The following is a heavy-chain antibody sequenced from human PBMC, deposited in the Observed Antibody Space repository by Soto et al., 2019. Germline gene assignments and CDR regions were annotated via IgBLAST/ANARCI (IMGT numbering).Heavy chain of an antibody. V-gene: IGHV2-70*11. CDR3: ARMRRYYYDSSGYYFDY. J-gene: IGHJ4*02. CDR1: GFSLSTSGMC. CDR2: IDWDDDK. D-gene: IGHD3-22*01. Sequence: SGPTLVNPTQTLTLTCTFSGFSLSTSGMCVSWIRQPPGKALEWLARIDWDDDKYYSTSLKTRLTISKDTSKNQVVLTMTNMDPVDTATYYCARMRRYYYDSSGYYFDYWGQGTLVTVSS.